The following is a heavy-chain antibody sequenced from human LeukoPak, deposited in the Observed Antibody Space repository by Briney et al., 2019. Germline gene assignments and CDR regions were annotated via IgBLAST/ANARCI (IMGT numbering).Heavy chain of an antibody. V-gene: IGHV3-23*01. D-gene: IGHD2-15*01. Sequence: PGGSLRLSCAASGFTFSSYAMSWVRQAPGKGLEWVSAIGGSGGSTYYADSVKGRFTISRDNSKNTLYLQMNSLRAEDTAVYYCAKDCSGGSCRFDYWGQGTLVTVSS. CDR1: GFTFSSYA. CDR2: IGGSGGST. J-gene: IGHJ4*02. CDR3: AKDCSGGSCRFDY.